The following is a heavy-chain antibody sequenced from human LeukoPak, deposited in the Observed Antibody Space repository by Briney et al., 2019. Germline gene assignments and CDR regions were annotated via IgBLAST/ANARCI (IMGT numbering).Heavy chain of an antibody. J-gene: IGHJ4*02. CDR2: IYYSGST. D-gene: IGHD4-11*01. Sequence: SETLSLTCTVSGGSISSYYWSWIRQPPGKGLEWIGSIYYSGSTYYNPSLKSRVTISVDTSKNQFSLKLSSVTAADTAVYYCVRHDYNNGGYFDYWGQGTLVTVSS. V-gene: IGHV4-59*05. CDR3: VRHDYNNGGYFDY. CDR1: GGSISSYY.